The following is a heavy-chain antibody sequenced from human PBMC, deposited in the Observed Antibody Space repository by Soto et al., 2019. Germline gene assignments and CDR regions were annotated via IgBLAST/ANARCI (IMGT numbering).Heavy chain of an antibody. CDR1: GFTFDDYA. J-gene: IGHJ6*02. CDR3: AKEGGYYSYGMDV. CDR2: ISWNSGSI. D-gene: IGHD1-26*01. Sequence: EVQLVESGGGLVQPGRSLRLSCAASGFTFDDYAMHWVRQAPGKGLEWVSGISWNSGSIGYADSVKGRFTISRDNAKNSLYLQMNSLRAEDTALYYCAKEGGYYSYGMDVWGQGTTVTVSS. V-gene: IGHV3-9*01.